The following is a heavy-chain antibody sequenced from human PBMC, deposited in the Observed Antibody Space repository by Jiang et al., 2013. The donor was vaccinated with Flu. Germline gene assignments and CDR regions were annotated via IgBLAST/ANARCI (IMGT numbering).Heavy chain of an antibody. J-gene: IGHJ3*02. CDR1: GYIFTDYY. V-gene: IGHV1-46*01. Sequence: GAEVKKPGASVKVSCKASGYIFTDYYMHWVRQAPGQGLEWMGTINPSGGSTRYAQKFQGRLTVTRDTSTSTVYMELSSLRSEDTAVYYCASRGGSSSSYAFDIWGQGTIVTVSS. CDR3: ASRGGSSSSYAFDI. CDR2: INPSGGST. D-gene: IGHD1-26*01.